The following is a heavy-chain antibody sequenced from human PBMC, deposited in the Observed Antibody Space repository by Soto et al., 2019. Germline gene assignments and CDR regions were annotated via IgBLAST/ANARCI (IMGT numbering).Heavy chain of an antibody. Sequence: SETLSLTCTVSGGSISSSSYYWGWIRQPPGKGLEWIGSIYYSGSTYYNPSLKSRVTISVDTSKNQFSLKLSSVTAADTAVYYCASNPHYYDSSGYYYQAPVWGRGTLVTVSS. V-gene: IGHV4-39*01. CDR2: IYYSGST. J-gene: IGHJ4*02. D-gene: IGHD3-22*01. CDR3: ASNPHYYDSSGYYYQAPV. CDR1: GGSISSSSYY.